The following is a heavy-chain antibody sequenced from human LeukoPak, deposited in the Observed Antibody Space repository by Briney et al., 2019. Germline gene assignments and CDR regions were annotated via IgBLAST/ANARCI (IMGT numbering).Heavy chain of an antibody. V-gene: IGHV1-2*02. CDR1: GYTFTGYY. J-gene: IGHJ4*02. D-gene: IGHD2-2*02. Sequence: ASVKVSCKASGYTFTGYYMHWVRQAPGQGLECMGWINPNSGGTNYAQKFQGRVTMTRDTSISTAYMELSRLRSDDTAVYYCARVSGYCSSTSCYTKYTFDYWGQGTLVTVSS. CDR2: INPNSGGT. CDR3: ARVSGYCSSTSCYTKYTFDY.